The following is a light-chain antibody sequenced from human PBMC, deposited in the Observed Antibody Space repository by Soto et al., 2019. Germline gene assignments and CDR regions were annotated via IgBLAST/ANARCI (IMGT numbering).Light chain of an antibody. V-gene: IGLV1-40*01. CDR1: SSNIGAGYD. Sequence: QSVLTQPPSVSGAPGQRVTISCTGSSSNIGAGYDVHWYQQLPGTAPKLLIYGNSNRPSGVPDRFSGSKSGTSASLAITGLQAEDEADYYCQSYDSSLPRAWVFGGGTQLTVL. CDR2: GNS. J-gene: IGLJ3*02. CDR3: QSYDSSLPRAWV.